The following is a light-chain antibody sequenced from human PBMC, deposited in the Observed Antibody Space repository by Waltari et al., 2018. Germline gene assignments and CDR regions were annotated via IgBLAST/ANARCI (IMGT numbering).Light chain of an antibody. Sequence: QSALTQPASVSGSPGQSITISCTGTSSDVGGYNYVTWYQQNPGKAPKLMIYDVSNRPSGVSNRFSGSKSGNTAALTISGLQAEDEADYYCSSYTSSSHVVFGGGTKLTVL. CDR3: SSYTSSSHVV. CDR1: SSDVGGYNY. V-gene: IGLV2-14*03. CDR2: DVS. J-gene: IGLJ2*01.